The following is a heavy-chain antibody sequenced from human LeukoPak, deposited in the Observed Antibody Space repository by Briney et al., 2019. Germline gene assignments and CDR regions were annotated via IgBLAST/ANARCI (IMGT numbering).Heavy chain of an antibody. CDR1: GGSFSGYY. V-gene: IGHV4-34*01. J-gene: IGHJ4*02. CDR2: INHSGST. CDR3: ARDLGIAVAGT. Sequence: PSETLSLTCAVYGGSFSGYYWSWIRQPPGKGLEWIGEINHSGSTNYNPSLKSRVTISVDTSKNQFSLKLSSVTAADTAVYYCARDLGIAVAGTWGQGTLVTVSS. D-gene: IGHD6-19*01.